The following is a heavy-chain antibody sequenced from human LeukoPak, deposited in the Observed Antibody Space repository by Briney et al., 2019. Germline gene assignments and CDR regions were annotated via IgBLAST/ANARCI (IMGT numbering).Heavy chain of an antibody. V-gene: IGHV4-34*01. D-gene: IGHD3-16*01. CDR2: INHSGST. J-gene: IGHJ4*02. CDR3: ARGGYDYVWGSYLDY. CDR1: GGSFSGYY. Sequence: TSETLSLTCAVYGGSFSGYYWSWIRQPPGKGLEWIGEINHSGSTNYNPSLKSRVTISVDTSKNQFSLKLSSVTAADTAVYYCARGGYDYVWGSYLDYWGQGTLVTVSS.